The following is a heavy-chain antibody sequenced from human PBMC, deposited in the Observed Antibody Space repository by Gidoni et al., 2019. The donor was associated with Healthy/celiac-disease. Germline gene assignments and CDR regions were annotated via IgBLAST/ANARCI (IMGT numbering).Heavy chain of an antibody. D-gene: IGHD3-22*01. CDR2: SYYSGSP. V-gene: IGHV4-59*01. J-gene: IGHJ3*02. CDR3: ARDYYDSSGYLRIGAFDI. Sequence: QVQLQESGPGLVKPSETLSLTCTVSGGSISSYYWSWIRQPPGKGLEGIGYSYYSGSPNYNPSLKSRVTISVDTSKNQFSLKLSSVTAADTAVYYCARDYYDSSGYLRIGAFDIWGQGTMVTVSS. CDR1: GGSISSYY.